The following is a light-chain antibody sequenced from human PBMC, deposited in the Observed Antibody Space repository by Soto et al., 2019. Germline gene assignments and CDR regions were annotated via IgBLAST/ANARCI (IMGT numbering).Light chain of an antibody. V-gene: IGKV3-11*01. Sequence: EIVLTQSPATLSLSPGERATLSCRASQSISDSLAWYQQKPGQAPRLLIYDASNRATGIPARFSGSGSGTDFTLTISSLEPEDFAVYYCQQRSNWPGGLTFGGGTKVEIK. CDR1: QSISDS. CDR2: DAS. J-gene: IGKJ4*01. CDR3: QQRSNWPGGLT.